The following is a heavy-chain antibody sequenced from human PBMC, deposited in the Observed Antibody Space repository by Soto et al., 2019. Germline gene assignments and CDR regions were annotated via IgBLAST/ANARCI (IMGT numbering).Heavy chain of an antibody. CDR1: GGSISTTHW. D-gene: IGHD6-19*01. CDR3: ARGSSSGWFQFDY. CDR2: IYYSGST. Sequence: SETLSLTCAVSGGSISTTHWWTWVRQPPGKGLEWIGYIYYSGSTNYNPSLKSRVTISVDTSKNQSSLKLSSVTAADTAVYYCARGSSSGWFQFDYWGQGSLVTVSS. J-gene: IGHJ4*02. V-gene: IGHV4-4*02.